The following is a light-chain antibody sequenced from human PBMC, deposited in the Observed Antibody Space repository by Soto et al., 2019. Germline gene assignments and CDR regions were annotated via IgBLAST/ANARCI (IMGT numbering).Light chain of an antibody. CDR3: XQGPHLYT. J-gene: IGKJ2*01. CDR1: XXXXXGXXXXY. V-gene: IGKV2-30*01. CDR2: KVS. Sequence: DVXMTXXPLSLXVTLGQPASISXRSXXXXXXGXXXXYLNWFQQRPGQSPRRLIYKVSNRDSGVPDRFSGTGSGTYFTLKISSVEXXDVGVXXXXQGPHLYTFGQGTKLEIK.